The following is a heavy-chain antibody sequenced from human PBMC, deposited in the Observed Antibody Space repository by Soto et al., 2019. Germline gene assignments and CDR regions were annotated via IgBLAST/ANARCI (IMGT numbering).Heavy chain of an antibody. Sequence: EVQLVESGGGLVQPGGSLRLSCAATGITFEEFAIHWVRQAPGKGLEWVSGINWNSGSIGYADSVKGRFTISRDNAKNSLYLHLNSLRAEDTALYYCAKAPNLVNHGFDPWGQGTLVTVSS. CDR3: AKAPNLVNHGFDP. CDR1: GITFEEFA. CDR2: INWNSGSI. J-gene: IGHJ5*02. V-gene: IGHV3-9*01. D-gene: IGHD3-9*01.